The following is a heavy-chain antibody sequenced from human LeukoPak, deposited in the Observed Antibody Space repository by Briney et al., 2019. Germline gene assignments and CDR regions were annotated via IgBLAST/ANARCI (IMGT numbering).Heavy chain of an antibody. V-gene: IGHV3-23*01. CDR2: SSGSARST. CDR3: SKCLLRWFGELWPSGHFDY. D-gene: IGHD3-10*01. CDR1: GFTFSSYA. Sequence: GGSLRLSCAASGFTFSSYAMRWGRQAPGKGREWVSASSGSARSTYYADSVKGLFTTARANPKNTPYLRTTSLRAEAPAGYNLSKCLLRWFGELWPSGHFDYWGGGTLVTVSS. J-gene: IGHJ4*02.